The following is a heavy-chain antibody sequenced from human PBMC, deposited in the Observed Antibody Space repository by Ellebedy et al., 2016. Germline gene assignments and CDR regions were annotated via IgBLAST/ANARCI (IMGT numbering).Heavy chain of an antibody. CDR3: ARRIGSSGWSY. J-gene: IGHJ4*02. D-gene: IGHD6-19*01. CDR1: GGSISSYY. Sequence: SETLSLTXTVSGGSISSYYWSWIRQPPEKGLEWIGYIYYNGNTNYNPSLQSRVTISVDTSKNQFSLKLSSVTAADTAVYYCARRIGSSGWSYWGQGTLVTVSS. CDR2: IYYNGNT. V-gene: IGHV4-59*08.